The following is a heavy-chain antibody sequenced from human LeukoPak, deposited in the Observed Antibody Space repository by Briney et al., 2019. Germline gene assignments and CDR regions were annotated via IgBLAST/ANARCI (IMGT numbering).Heavy chain of an antibody. D-gene: IGHD5-12*01. CDR2: IYYSGST. CDR3: ARREGGYRSYYYYMDV. V-gene: IGHV4-39*01. Sequence: SETLSLTCTVSGGSISSSSYYWGWIRQPPGTGLEWIGSIYYSGSTYYNPSLKSRVTISVDTSKNQFSLKLSSVTAADTAVYYCARREGGYRSYYYYMDVWGKGTTVTVSS. J-gene: IGHJ6*03. CDR1: GGSISSSSYY.